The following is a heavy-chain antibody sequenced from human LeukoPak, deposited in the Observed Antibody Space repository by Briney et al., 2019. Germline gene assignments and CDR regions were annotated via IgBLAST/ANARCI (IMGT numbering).Heavy chain of an antibody. Sequence: GESLKISCKGSGYSFTSYWISWVRQMPGKGLEWMGIIYPGDSDTRYSASFQGQVTISADNSISTAYLQWSSLKASDTAMYYCARLALSNRYLVPAGRNWWFDPWGQGTLVTVSS. J-gene: IGHJ5*02. CDR1: GYSFTSYW. CDR3: ARLALSNRYLVPAGRNWWFDP. D-gene: IGHD3-9*01. V-gene: IGHV5-51*01. CDR2: IYPGDSDT.